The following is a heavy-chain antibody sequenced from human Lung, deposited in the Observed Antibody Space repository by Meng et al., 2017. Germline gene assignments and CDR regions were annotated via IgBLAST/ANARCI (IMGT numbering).Heavy chain of an antibody. CDR3: AREPYYYGSGSYSSYWYFDL. Sequence: QEQLQESGPGLVKPSQTLSLTCTVSGGSISSGGYYWSWIRQHPGKGLEWIGYIYYSGSTYYNPSLKSRVTTSVDTSKNQFSLKLSSVTAADTAVYYCAREPYYYGSGSYSSYWYFDLWGRGTLVTVSS. V-gene: IGHV4-31*03. J-gene: IGHJ2*01. CDR1: GGSISSGGYY. D-gene: IGHD3-10*01. CDR2: IYYSGST.